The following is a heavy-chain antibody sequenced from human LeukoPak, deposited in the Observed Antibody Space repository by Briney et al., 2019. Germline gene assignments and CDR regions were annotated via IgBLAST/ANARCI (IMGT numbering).Heavy chain of an antibody. J-gene: IGHJ4*02. CDR2: INPSGGST. Sequence: GASVKVSCKASGYTFTSYYMHWVRQAPGQGLEWMGIINPSGGSTSYAQKFQGRVTMTRDTSTSTVYMELSSLRSGDTAVYYCARATDIVVVVAAMGSYFDXXXXGTLVTVSS. V-gene: IGHV1-46*01. CDR1: GYTFTSYY. D-gene: IGHD2-15*01. CDR3: ARATDIVVVVAAMGSYFDX.